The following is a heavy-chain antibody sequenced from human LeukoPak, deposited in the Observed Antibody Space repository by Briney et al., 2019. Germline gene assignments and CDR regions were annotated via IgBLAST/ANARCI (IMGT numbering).Heavy chain of an antibody. J-gene: IGHJ6*03. CDR3: AQRSSSSRYYYSYMDV. D-gene: IGHD6-6*01. CDR1: GDSMSSSTSY. Sequence: SETLSLTCTISGDSMSSSTSYWDWIRQPPGKGLEWIGSFYYSGSTYSNPSLKSRVTISVDTSKNQFSLKLTSVTAADTAVYFCAQRSSSSRYYYSYMDVWGKGTTVTVSS. V-gene: IGHV4-39*07. CDR2: FYYSGST.